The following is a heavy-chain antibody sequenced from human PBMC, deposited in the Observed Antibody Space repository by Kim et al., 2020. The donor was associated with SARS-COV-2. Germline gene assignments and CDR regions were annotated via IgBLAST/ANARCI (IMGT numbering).Heavy chain of an antibody. D-gene: IGHD3-16*01. CDR3: ARSGGYGMDV. Sequence: TISYADSVKGRFTISRDNAKNSLYLQMNSLRAEDTAVYYCARSGGYGMDVWGQGTTVTVSS. V-gene: IGHV3-48*03. CDR2: TI. J-gene: IGHJ6*02.